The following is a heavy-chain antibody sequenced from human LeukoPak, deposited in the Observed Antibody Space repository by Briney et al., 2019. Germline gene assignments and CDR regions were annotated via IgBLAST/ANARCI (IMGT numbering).Heavy chain of an antibody. CDR1: GFTFDDYA. CDR3: AKDIGLYDFWSGYYTFDY. V-gene: IGHV3-9*01. D-gene: IGHD3-3*01. Sequence: GRSLRLSCAAPGFTFDDYAMHWVRQAPGKGLEWVSGISWNSGSIGYADSVKGRFTISRDNAKNSLYLQMNSLRAEDTALYYCAKDIGLYDFWSGYYTFDYWGQGTLVTVSS. J-gene: IGHJ4*02. CDR2: ISWNSGSI.